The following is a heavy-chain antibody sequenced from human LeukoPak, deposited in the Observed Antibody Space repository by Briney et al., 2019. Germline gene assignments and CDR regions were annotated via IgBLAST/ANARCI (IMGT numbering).Heavy chain of an antibody. J-gene: IGHJ4*02. CDR2: IFRSGGEI. V-gene: IGHV3-23*01. CDR1: GFTFSTFA. D-gene: IGHD2-8*02. CDR3: ATYRQVLLPFES. Sequence: GSLRLSCAASGFTFSTFAMIWVRQPPGKGLEWVSSIFRSGGEIHYADSVRGRFTISRDNSKSTLSLQMNSLRAEDTAIYYCATYRQVLLPFESWGQGTLVTVSS.